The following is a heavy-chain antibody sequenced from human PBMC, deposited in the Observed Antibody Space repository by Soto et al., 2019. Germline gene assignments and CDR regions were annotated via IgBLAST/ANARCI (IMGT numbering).Heavy chain of an antibody. CDR3: ARGPILFPELR. Sequence: SETLSLTCAVYGGSFSGYYWSWIRQPPGKGLEWIGEINHSGSTNYNPSLKSRVTISVDTSKNQFSLKLSSVTAADTAVYYCARGPILFPELRWGQGTMVTFSS. V-gene: IGHV4-34*01. CDR1: GGSFSGYY. J-gene: IGHJ4*02. CDR2: INHSGST. D-gene: IGHD1-26*01.